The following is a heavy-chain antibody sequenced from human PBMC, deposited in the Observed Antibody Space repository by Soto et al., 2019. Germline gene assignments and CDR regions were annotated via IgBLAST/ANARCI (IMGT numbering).Heavy chain of an antibody. CDR3: ARGLGVDGDYFYYYYMDV. CDR2: MNPNSGNT. D-gene: IGHD4-17*01. CDR1: GYSFTGNS. J-gene: IGHJ6*03. Sequence: ASVKVSCKASGYSFTGNSIHWVRQATGQGLEWMGWMNPNSGNTGYAQKFQGRVTMTRNTSISTAYMELSSLRSEDTAVFYCARGLGVDGDYFYYYYMDVWGKGTTVTVSS. V-gene: IGHV1-8*02.